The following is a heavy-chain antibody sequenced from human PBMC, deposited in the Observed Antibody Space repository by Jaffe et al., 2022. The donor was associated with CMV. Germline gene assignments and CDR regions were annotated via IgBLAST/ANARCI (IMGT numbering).Heavy chain of an antibody. CDR2: ISGSGGST. CDR3: AKDGTAQHLYYYYYYGMDV. D-gene: IGHD5-18*01. J-gene: IGHJ6*02. Sequence: EVQLLESGGGLVQPGGSLRLSCAASGFTFSSYAMSWVRQAPGKGLEWVSAISGSGGSTYYADSVKGRFTISRDNSKNTLYLQMNSLRAEDTAVYYCAKDGTAQHLYYYYYYGMDVWGQGTTVTVSS. CDR1: GFTFSSYA. V-gene: IGHV3-23*01.